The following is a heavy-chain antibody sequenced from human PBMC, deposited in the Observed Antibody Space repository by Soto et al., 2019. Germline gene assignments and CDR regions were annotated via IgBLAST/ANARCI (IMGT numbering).Heavy chain of an antibody. CDR3: ARDPGYCSGGSCYPGFDY. CDR1: GGSISSGGYY. CDR2: LYYSGST. V-gene: IGHV4-31*03. D-gene: IGHD2-15*01. J-gene: IGHJ4*02. Sequence: SETLSLTCTVSGGSISSGGYYWSWIRQHPGKGLEWIGYLYYSGSTYYNPSLKSRVTISVDTSKNQFSLKLSSVTAADTAVYYCARDPGYCSGGSCYPGFDYWGQGTLVTVSS.